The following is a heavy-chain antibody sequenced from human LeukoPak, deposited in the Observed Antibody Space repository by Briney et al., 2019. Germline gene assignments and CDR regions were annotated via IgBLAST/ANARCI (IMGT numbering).Heavy chain of an antibody. CDR2: ITNSGYTI. V-gene: IGHV3-48*03. CDR3: ARGKSSPTSYTWSDP. D-gene: IGHD2-2*01. Sequence: PGGSLRLSCAASGFTFSNYEMNWVRQAPGKGLEWVSYITNSGYTIYYADSVKGRFTISRDNAKNSLYLQMNSLRAEDTAVYYCARGKSSPTSYTWSDPWAREPWSPSPQ. CDR1: GFTFSNYE. J-gene: IGHJ5*02.